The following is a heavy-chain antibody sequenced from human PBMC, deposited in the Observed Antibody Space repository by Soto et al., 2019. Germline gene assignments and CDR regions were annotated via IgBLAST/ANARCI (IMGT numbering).Heavy chain of an antibody. CDR1: GASIGSGDDY. CDR3: GRHGNYAIGRFDP. D-gene: IGHD3-16*01. V-gene: IGHV4-30-4*01. J-gene: IGHJ5*02. Sequence: TLSLTCTVSGASIGSGDDYWSWIRQPPGKGLEWIGYTHYSGSVNYNPSLKSRVTISADASRSHVALILKSVTADDTAVYYCGRHGNYAIGRFDPWGQGILVT. CDR2: THYSGSV.